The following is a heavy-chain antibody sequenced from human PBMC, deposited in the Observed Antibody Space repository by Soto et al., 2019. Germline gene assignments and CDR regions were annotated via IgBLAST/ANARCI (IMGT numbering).Heavy chain of an antibody. Sequence: SETLSLTCTVSGGSVTGDEDYWTWIRQSPGKGLEWIGYISNSGSTGYNPSLKTRLSMSVDRSKNQFTLRLTSVTAADTAVYFCATESGSTYGYFDHWGQGTQVTVSS. CDR2: ISNSGST. J-gene: IGHJ4*02. D-gene: IGHD5-18*01. V-gene: IGHV4-30-4*01. CDR1: GGSVTGDEDY. CDR3: ATESGSTYGYFDH.